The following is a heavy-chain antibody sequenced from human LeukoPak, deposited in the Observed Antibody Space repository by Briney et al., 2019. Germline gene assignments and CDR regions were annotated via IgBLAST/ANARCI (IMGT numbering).Heavy chain of an antibody. V-gene: IGHV4-34*01. CDR1: GGSFSGYY. Sequence: PSETLSLTCAVYGGSFSGYYWSWIRQPPGKGLEWIGEITHSGSTNYNPSLKSRVTISVDTSKNQFSLKLSSVTAADTAVYYCARGHRGGSCCDAFDIWGQGTMVTVSS. J-gene: IGHJ3*02. CDR3: ARGHRGGSCCDAFDI. D-gene: IGHD2-15*01. CDR2: ITHSGST.